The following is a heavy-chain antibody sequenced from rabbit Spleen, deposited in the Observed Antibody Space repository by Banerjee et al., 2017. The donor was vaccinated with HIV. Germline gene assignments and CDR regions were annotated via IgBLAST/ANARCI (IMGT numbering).Heavy chain of an antibody. D-gene: IGHD1-1*01. J-gene: IGHJ6*01. V-gene: IGHV1S45*01. CDR1: GFSFSSSHY. CDR3: ARDTSTSFSTYGMDL. CDR2: IYAGSSNNA. Sequence: QEQLEESGGDLVKPEGSLTLTCTASGFSFSSSHYMCWVRQAPGKGPEWIACIYAGSSNNAYSATWAKGRFTISKTSSTTVTLQMTSLTAADTATYFCARDTSTSFSTYGMDLWGPGTLVTVS.